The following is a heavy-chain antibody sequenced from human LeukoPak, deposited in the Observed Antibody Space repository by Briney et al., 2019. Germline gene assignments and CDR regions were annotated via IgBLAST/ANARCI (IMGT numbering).Heavy chain of an antibody. J-gene: IGHJ4*02. Sequence: HSGGSLRLSCAASGFTFSKYAMTWVRQAPGKGLEWVSVISGSGQNTYYADSVKGRFTTSRDNFKNMMYLQMHSLRVEDTAVYYCTLRTDYWGQGILVSVSS. CDR2: ISGSGQNT. V-gene: IGHV3-23*01. CDR3: TLRTDY. CDR1: GFTFSKYA.